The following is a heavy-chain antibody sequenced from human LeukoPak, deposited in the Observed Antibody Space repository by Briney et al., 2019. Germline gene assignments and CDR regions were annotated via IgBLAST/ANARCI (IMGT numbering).Heavy chain of an antibody. CDR1: GGSISSYY. J-gene: IGHJ5*02. D-gene: IGHD6-13*01. Sequence: SETLSLTCTVSGGSISSYYWSWIRQPPGKTLEWIGYIYYTGSAHYNPSLKSQVTISVDTSKNQFSLRLSSVTAADTAVYYCARDRDSSSWFSNWFDPWGQGTLVTVSS. CDR3: ARDRDSSSWFSNWFDP. CDR2: IYYTGSA. V-gene: IGHV4-59*01.